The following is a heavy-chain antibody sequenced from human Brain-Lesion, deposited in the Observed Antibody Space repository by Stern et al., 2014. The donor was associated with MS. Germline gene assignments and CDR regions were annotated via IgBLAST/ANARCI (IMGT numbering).Heavy chain of an antibody. CDR2: INPKSGGT. CDR3: ARDQRGITIFGVVTDYYYLGMDV. CDR1: GYIFTGYY. Sequence: QVQLVQSGAEVKKPGASVKVSCKTSGYIFTGYYIHWVRQAPGQGLEWMAWINPKSGGTKYEQTFQGRVTMSRDTSISTAYVELSSQTSDDTAVYYCARDQRGITIFGVVTDYYYLGMDVWGQGTTVTVSS. J-gene: IGHJ6*02. V-gene: IGHV1-2*02. D-gene: IGHD3-3*01.